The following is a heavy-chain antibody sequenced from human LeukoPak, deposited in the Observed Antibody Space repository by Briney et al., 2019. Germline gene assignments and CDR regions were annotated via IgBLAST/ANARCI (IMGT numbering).Heavy chain of an antibody. CDR3: ARPLGVDDAFDI. V-gene: IGHV4-34*01. CDR1: GGSFSGYY. CDR2: INHSGST. D-gene: IGHD5-12*01. Sequence: SETLSLTCAVYGGSFSGYYWSWIRQPPGKGLEWIGEINHSGSTNYNPSLKSRGTISVDTSKNQYSLKLSSVTAADTAVYYCARPLGVDDAFDIWGQGTMVTVSS. J-gene: IGHJ3*02.